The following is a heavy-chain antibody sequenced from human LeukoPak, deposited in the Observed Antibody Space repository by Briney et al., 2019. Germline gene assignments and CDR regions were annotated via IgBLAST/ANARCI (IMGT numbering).Heavy chain of an antibody. CDR2: IYYSGST. J-gene: IGHJ3*02. V-gene: IGHV4-39*07. CDR3: ARGIPPYGEEPGVAFDI. CDR1: GGSISSSSYY. Sequence: PSETLSLTCTVSGGSISSSSYYWGWIRQPPGKGLEWIGIIYYSGSTYYNPSLKSRVTISVDTSKNQFSLKLSSVTAADTAVYYCARGIPPYGEEPGVAFDIWGQGTMVTVSS. D-gene: IGHD3-10*01.